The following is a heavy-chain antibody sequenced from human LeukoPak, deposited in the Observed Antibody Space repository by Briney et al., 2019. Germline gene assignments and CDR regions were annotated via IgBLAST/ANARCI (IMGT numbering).Heavy chain of an antibody. J-gene: IGHJ5*02. CDR1: GFRVSDYY. CDR3: ARDRAANQDWVEFDP. V-gene: IGHV3-66*03. CDR2: IRDSGEA. Sequence: GGSLRLSCAVSGFRVSDYYMNWVRQAPGKGLDWVGLIRDSGEAFYADFARGRFAISRDESENSLYLQMNSLRVEDTAVYFCARDRAANQDWVEFDPWGQGTPVIVSS. D-gene: IGHD3/OR15-3a*01.